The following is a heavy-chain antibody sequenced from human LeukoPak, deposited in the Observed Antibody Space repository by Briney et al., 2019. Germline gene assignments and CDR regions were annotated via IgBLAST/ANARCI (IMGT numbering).Heavy chain of an antibody. CDR3: AKDGVESY. D-gene: IGHD3-10*01. CDR1: GFTFDDYT. J-gene: IGHJ4*02. V-gene: IGHV3-43*01. CDR2: ISWDGGST. Sequence: PGGSLRLSCAASGFTFDDYTMHWVRQAPGKGLEWVSLISWDGGSTYYADSVKGRFTISRDNSKNTLYLQMNSLRAEDTAVYYCAKDGVESYWGQGTLVTVSS.